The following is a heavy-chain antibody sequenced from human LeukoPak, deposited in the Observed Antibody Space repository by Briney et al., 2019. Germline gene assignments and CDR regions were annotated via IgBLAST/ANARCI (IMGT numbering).Heavy chain of an antibody. D-gene: IGHD6-19*01. V-gene: IGHV3-11*04. Sequence: GGSLRLSCAASGFTFSDYYMSWIRQAPGKGLGWVSYISSSGSTIYYADSVKGRFTISRDNAKNSLYLQMNSLRAEDTAVYYCARSVYSSGWFYDYWGQGTLVTVSS. CDR1: GFTFSDYY. CDR3: ARSVYSSGWFYDY. CDR2: ISSSGSTI. J-gene: IGHJ4*02.